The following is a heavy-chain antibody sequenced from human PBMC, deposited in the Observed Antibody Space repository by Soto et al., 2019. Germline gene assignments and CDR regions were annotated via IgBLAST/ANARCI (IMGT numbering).Heavy chain of an antibody. CDR1: GGTFTSHT. Sequence: QVQLVQSGSEVKKPGSSVKVSCKASGGTFTSHTFNWVRQAPGQGLEWMGRVIPLLNIKNYAQIFQGRLTITANISTNSSYMELGSLTSDDSAVSFCARDDLLYGSGRQNFEFWGRGPVVTVS. D-gene: IGHD3-10*01. CDR3: ARDDLLYGSGRQNFEF. CDR2: VIPLLNIK. V-gene: IGHV1-69*08. J-gene: IGHJ4*02.